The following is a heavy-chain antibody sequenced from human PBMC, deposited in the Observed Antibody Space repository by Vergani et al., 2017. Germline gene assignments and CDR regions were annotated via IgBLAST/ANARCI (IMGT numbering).Heavy chain of an antibody. D-gene: IGHD3-10*01. CDR2: VKQDGSEK. CDR1: GFTFSTYW. CDR3: ARDSGSESYYNGELGY. Sequence: EVQLVESGGGLVQPGGSLRLSCAASGFTFSTYWMSWVRQAPGKGLEWVANVKQDGSEKFYVDSVKGRFTISRDNAKNSLFLQMNSLRAEDTAVYYCARDSGSESYYNGELGYWGQGTLVTVSS. V-gene: IGHV3-7*01. J-gene: IGHJ4*02.